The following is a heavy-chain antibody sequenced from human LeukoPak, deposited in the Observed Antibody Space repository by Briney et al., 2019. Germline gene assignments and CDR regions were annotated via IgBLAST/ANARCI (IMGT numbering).Heavy chain of an antibody. CDR1: GGSISSGSYY. J-gene: IGHJ4*02. Sequence: PSETLSLTCTVSGGSISSGSYYWSWIRQPAGKGLEWIGRIYTSGSTDYNPSLKSRVTISVDTSKNQFSLKLSSVTAADTAVYYCAREEGWWLLGFDYWGQGTLVTVSS. CDR2: IYTSGST. CDR3: AREEGWWLLGFDY. V-gene: IGHV4-61*02. D-gene: IGHD5-12*01.